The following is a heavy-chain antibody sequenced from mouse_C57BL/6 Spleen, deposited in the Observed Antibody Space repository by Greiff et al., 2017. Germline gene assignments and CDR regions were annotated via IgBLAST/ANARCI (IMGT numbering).Heavy chain of an antibody. D-gene: IGHD1-1*01. Sequence: VQLQQPGAELVKPGASVKVSCKASGYTFTSYWMHWVKQRPGQGLEWIGRIHPSDSDTNYNQKFKGKATLTVDKSYSTAYMQLSSLTAEDSAVYYCARGTTVVDWFAYWGQGTLVTVSA. J-gene: IGHJ3*01. CDR3: ARGTTVVDWFAY. CDR1: GYTFTSYW. V-gene: IGHV1-74*01. CDR2: IHPSDSDT.